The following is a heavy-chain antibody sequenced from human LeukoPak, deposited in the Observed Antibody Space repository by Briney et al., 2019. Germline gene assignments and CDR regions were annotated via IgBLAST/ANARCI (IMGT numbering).Heavy chain of an antibody. D-gene: IGHD6-13*01. CDR1: GGSFSGYS. CDR2: INHSGST. CDR3: ARHEHASSWSPPGYFDL. Sequence: PSETLSLTCAVYGGSFSGYSWTWIRQPPGKGLEWIGEINHSGSTNYNPSLKSRVTISIDTSKNQFSLRLSSVTAADTAIYYCARHEHASSWSPPGYFDLWGRGTLVTVSS. V-gene: IGHV4-34*01. J-gene: IGHJ2*01.